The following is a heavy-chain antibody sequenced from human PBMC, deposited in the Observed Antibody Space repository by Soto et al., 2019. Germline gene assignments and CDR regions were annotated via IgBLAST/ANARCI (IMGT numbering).Heavy chain of an antibody. D-gene: IGHD6-19*01. Sequence: ASVKVSCKASGYTFTSYGISWVRQAPGQGLEWMGWISAYNGNTDYAQKLQGRVTMTTDTSTSTAYMELRSLRSDDTAVYYCATHSSGWYSLYYYYYYGMDVWGQGTTVTVSS. CDR1: GYTFTSYG. V-gene: IGHV1-18*04. CDR2: ISAYNGNT. J-gene: IGHJ6*02. CDR3: ATHSSGWYSLYYYYYYGMDV.